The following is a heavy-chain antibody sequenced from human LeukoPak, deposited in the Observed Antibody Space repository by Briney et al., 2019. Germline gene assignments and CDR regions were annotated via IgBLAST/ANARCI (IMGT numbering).Heavy chain of an antibody. CDR1: GYTFTSYG. CDR2: IIPIFGTA. D-gene: IGHD2-2*01. CDR3: APDCSSTSCYGY. Sequence: GASVKVSCKASGYTFTSYGISWVRQAPGQGLEWMGGIIPIFGTANYAQKFQGRVTITTDESTSTAYMELSSLRSEDTAVYYCAPDCSSTSCYGYWGQGTLVTVSS. J-gene: IGHJ4*02. V-gene: IGHV1-69*05.